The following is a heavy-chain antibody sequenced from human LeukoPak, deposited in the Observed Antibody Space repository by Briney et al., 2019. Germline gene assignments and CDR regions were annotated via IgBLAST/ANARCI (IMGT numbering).Heavy chain of an antibody. Sequence: GGSLRLSCSASGFTFSNYWMHWVRQAPGKGLVWVSRISSDESITSYADSVKGRFTISRDNSKNTLSLQINSLRAEDTAIYYCAKAPMEDTWYIHFDYWGQGTLVTVSS. CDR2: ISSDESIT. J-gene: IGHJ4*02. D-gene: IGHD6-13*01. CDR3: AKAPMEDTWYIHFDY. V-gene: IGHV3-74*01. CDR1: GFTFSNYW.